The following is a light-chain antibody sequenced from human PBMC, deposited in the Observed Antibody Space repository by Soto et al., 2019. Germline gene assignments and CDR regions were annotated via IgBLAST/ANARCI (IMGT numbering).Light chain of an antibody. V-gene: IGKV3-20*01. J-gene: IGKJ3*01. CDR1: QSVSSSY. CDR3: QQYGSSLFT. Sequence: EIVLTHSPGTLSLSPGERATLSCRASQSVSSSYLAWYQQKPGQAPRLLIYGASSRATGIPDRFSGSGSGTDFTLTISRLEPEDFAVYYCQQYGSSLFTCGPGTIVDIK. CDR2: GAS.